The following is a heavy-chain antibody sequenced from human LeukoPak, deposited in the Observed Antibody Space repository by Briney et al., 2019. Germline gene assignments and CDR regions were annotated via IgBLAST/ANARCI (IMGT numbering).Heavy chain of an antibody. Sequence: GGSLRLSCAASGFTFSSYGMHWVRQAPGKGLEWVAVISYDGSNKYYADSVKGRFTISRDNSKNTLYLQMNSLRAEDTAVYYCAKEGIAVAEGAFDIWGQETMVTVSS. CDR1: GFTFSSYG. J-gene: IGHJ3*02. CDR2: ISYDGSNK. D-gene: IGHD6-19*01. V-gene: IGHV3-30*18. CDR3: AKEGIAVAEGAFDI.